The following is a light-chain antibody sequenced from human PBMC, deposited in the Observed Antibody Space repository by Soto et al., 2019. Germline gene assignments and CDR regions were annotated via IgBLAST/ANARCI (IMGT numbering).Light chain of an antibody. J-gene: IGKJ4*01. V-gene: IGKV3-11*01. Sequence: EIVLTQSPWSLSSSPIERATLSCRASQSVISSYLAWYQQKPGQAPRLLIFDASYRATGIPARFSGSGSGTDFTLTICSLEPEDFAVYYCQQRRNWPLTFGGGTKVDIK. CDR2: DAS. CDR1: QSVISSY. CDR3: QQRRNWPLT.